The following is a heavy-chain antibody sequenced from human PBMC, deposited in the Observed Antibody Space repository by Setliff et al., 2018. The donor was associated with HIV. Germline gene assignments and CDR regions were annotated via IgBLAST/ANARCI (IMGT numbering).Heavy chain of an antibody. Sequence: ASETLSLTCTVSGGSISRGSYYWSWIRQPAGKGLEWIGRIYTSGSTNYNPSLKSRVTMSIDTSKKQFSLKLASVTAADTAVYYCARGGSYDTFDYWGQGTLVTVSS. CDR2: IYTSGST. V-gene: IGHV4-61*02. D-gene: IGHD3-22*01. J-gene: IGHJ4*02. CDR3: ARGGSYDTFDY. CDR1: GGSISRGSYY.